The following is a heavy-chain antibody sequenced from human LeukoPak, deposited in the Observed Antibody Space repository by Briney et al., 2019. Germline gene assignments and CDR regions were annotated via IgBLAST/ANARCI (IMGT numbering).Heavy chain of an antibody. Sequence: SETLSLTCTVSGDSISSDYWSWIRQPPGKGLEYIAYIHYSGSTDYNPSLKSRVTMSVDTSKNQFSLKLRFVTAADTAVYYCARVRRDYSFGSNGLDVWGRGTTVTVSS. CDR2: IHYSGST. D-gene: IGHD5-18*01. CDR1: GDSISSDY. CDR3: ARVRRDYSFGSNGLDV. J-gene: IGHJ6*01. V-gene: IGHV4-59*01.